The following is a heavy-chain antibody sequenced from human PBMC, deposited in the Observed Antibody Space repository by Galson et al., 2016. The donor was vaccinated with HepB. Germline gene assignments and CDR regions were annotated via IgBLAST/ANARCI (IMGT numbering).Heavy chain of an antibody. CDR1: DDSIRSYF. Sequence: SETLSLTCSVSDDSIRSYFWSWIRQPPGKGLEWIGYIYYSGSTNYNPSLKSRVTMSVDTSRNQLSLKLSSVTAADTAVYYCARAPVQLFDSWGQGVLVIVSS. J-gene: IGHJ4*02. D-gene: IGHD1-1*01. CDR2: IYYSGST. CDR3: ARAPVQLFDS. V-gene: IGHV4-59*01.